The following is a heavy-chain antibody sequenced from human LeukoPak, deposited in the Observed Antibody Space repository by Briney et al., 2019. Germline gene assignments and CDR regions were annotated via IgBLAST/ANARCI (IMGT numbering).Heavy chain of an antibody. CDR1: GFTFSDHY. V-gene: IGHV3-72*01. J-gene: IGHJ4*02. CDR3: ARVLGYSGYDLAY. CDR2: TRNKANSYTT. D-gene: IGHD5-12*01. Sequence: QTGGSLRLSCAASGFTFSDHYMDWVRQAPGKGREWVGRTRNKANSYTTEYAASVKGRFTISRDDSKNSLYLQMNSLKTEDTAVYYCARVLGYSGYDLAYWGQGTLVTVSS.